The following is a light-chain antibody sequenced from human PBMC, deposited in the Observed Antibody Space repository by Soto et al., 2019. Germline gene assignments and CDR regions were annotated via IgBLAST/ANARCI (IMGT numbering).Light chain of an antibody. Sequence: QSVLTQPPSASGTPGQRVTLSCSGSSSNIGSNTVNWYQQRPGTAPKLLIYSNNQRPSGVPDRFSGSKSGTSASLAISGLQSEDEADDYCAAWDDSLNGWVFGGGTKLTVL. CDR3: AAWDDSLNGWV. CDR1: SSNIGSNT. CDR2: SNN. V-gene: IGLV1-44*01. J-gene: IGLJ3*02.